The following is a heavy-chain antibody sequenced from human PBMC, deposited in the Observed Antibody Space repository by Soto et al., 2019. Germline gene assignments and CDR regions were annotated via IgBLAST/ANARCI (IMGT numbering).Heavy chain of an antibody. CDR1: GGALSGYS. Sequence: SETLSLTGTLSGGALSGYSWTWIRQPPGTGLVWIGYIRDSGSPNSKPSLRSRVTMSMDTSTTQFSLKLSSVTAADTAVYYCARDSSGPGWWFDPWGPGTLVTVSS. J-gene: IGHJ5*02. CDR2: IRDSGSP. D-gene: IGHD5-12*01. V-gene: IGHV4-59*01. CDR3: ARDSSGPGWWFDP.